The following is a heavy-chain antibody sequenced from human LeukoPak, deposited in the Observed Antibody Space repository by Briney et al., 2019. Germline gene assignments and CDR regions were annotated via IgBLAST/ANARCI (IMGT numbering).Heavy chain of an antibody. CDR1: GYTFTGYY. D-gene: IGHD3-10*01. Sequence: ASVKVSCKASGYTFTGYYMHWVRQAPGQGLEWMGWINPNSGGTNYGQKFQGRVTMTRDTSISTAYMELSRLRSDDTAVDYCARVLVRGVMDDWGQGTLVTVSS. J-gene: IGHJ4*02. CDR2: INPNSGGT. CDR3: ARVLVRGVMDD. V-gene: IGHV1-2*02.